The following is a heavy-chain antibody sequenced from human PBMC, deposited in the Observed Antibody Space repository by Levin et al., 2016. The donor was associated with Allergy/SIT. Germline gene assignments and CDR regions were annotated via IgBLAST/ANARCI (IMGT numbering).Heavy chain of an antibody. CDR3: ARGVGISDWYRFDS. CDR2: INVANGNT. D-gene: IGHD6-19*01. CDR1: GYTFSSYA. Sequence: ASVKVSCKASGYTFSSYAMHWVRQAPGQRLEWMGWINVANGNTKYSQKFQGRVTITRDTSASTADMELSGLRSEDTAVYYCARGVGISDWYRFDSWGQGSLVTVSS. V-gene: IGHV1-3*01. J-gene: IGHJ4*02.